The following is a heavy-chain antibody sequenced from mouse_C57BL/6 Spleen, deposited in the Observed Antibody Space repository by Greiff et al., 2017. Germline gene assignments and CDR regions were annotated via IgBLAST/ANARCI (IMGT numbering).Heavy chain of an antibody. CDR3: AREDLLRFFAY. V-gene: IGHV3-6*01. D-gene: IGHD1-1*01. CDR2: ISYDGSN. J-gene: IGHJ3*01. Sequence: EVKLVESGPGLVKPSQSLSLTCSVTGYSITSGYYWNWIRQFPGNKLEWMGYISYDGSNNYNPSLKNRISITRDTSKNQFFLKLNSVTTEDTATYYCAREDLLRFFAYWGQGTLVTVSA. CDR1: GYSITSGYY.